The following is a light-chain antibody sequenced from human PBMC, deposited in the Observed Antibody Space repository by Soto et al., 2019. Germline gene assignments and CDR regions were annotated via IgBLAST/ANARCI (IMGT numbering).Light chain of an antibody. CDR1: QSVFYSSNNKNY. CDR3: QQYYSTPYT. CDR2: WAS. Sequence: DIVMTQSPDSLAVSLGERATINCKSSQSVFYSSNNKNYLAWYQQRPGQPPNLLIYWASTRESGVPDRFSGSGSGTDFTLTIGSLQAEDVAVYYCQQYYSTPYTFGQGTKLEIK. V-gene: IGKV4-1*01. J-gene: IGKJ2*01.